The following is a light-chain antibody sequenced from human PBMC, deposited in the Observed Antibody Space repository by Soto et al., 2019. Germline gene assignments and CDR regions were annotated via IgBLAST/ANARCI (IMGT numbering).Light chain of an antibody. Sequence: DIQRTQSPSSLSASVGDIVTITCRASQSIRRYLNWYQKKKGKAPKXXIYAASSLQSGVPSRLSGSGYGTDLTLTISSMQTEDFETYYCQQSYSTPPTFGQGTKVDIK. CDR3: QQSYSTPPT. CDR1: QSIRRY. J-gene: IGKJ1*01. CDR2: AAS. V-gene: IGKV1-39*01.